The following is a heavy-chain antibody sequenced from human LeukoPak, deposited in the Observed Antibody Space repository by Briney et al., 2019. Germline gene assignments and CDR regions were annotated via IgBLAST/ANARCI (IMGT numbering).Heavy chain of an antibody. CDR2: ISSNGGST. V-gene: IGHV3-64*01. D-gene: IGHD6-19*01. Sequence: PGGSLRLSCAASGFTFSSYAMHWVRQAPGKGLEYVSAISSNGGSTYYANSVRGRFTISRDNSKNTLYLQMGSLRAEDMAVYYCARVGSSGWSSLDYWGQGTLVTVSS. CDR1: GFTFSSYA. CDR3: ARVGSSGWSSLDY. J-gene: IGHJ4*02.